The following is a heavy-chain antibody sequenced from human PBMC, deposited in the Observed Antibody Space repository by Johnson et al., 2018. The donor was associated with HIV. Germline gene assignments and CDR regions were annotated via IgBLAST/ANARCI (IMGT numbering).Heavy chain of an antibody. CDR2: IKSKTDGGTT. CDR1: GFTLSTYG. J-gene: IGHJ3*02. V-gene: IGHV3-15*01. Sequence: MQLVESGGGVVQPGRSLRLSCVASGFTLSTYGMHWVRQAPGKGLEWVGRIKSKTDGGTTDYAAPVKGRFTISRDDSKNTLYLQINSLKTEDTAVYYCTTGFAAFDIWGQGTMVTVSS. CDR3: TTGFAAFDI.